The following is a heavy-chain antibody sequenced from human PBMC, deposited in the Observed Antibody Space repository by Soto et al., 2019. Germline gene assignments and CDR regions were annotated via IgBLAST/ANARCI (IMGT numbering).Heavy chain of an antibody. CDR3: ATGPSGAFDI. CDR2: IYYSGST. V-gene: IGHV4-31*03. CDR1: GCSISSGGYS. J-gene: IGHJ3*02. D-gene: IGHD3-10*01. Sequence: PSETLSLTCTVSGCSISSGGYSWTWIRQHPGKGLEWIGYIYYSGSTYYKPSLKSRVTISVDTSKNQLSLKLSSETAADTAVYYCATGPSGAFDIWGQGTMVTVSS.